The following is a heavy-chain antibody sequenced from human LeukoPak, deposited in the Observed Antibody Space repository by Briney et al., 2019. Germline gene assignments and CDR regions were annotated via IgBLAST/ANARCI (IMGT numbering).Heavy chain of an antibody. Sequence: GESLRLSCAASGVTVSTSYMIWVRQAPGKGLEWVSVIYGEGNTYYADSMKGQFTISRDDSKNTLSLQMTSLRAADTAIYYCARDSTTWSRAGYWGQGTLVTVSS. D-gene: IGHD6-13*01. CDR3: ARDSTTWSRAGY. CDR2: IYGEGNT. V-gene: IGHV3-53*01. CDR1: GVTVSTSY. J-gene: IGHJ4*02.